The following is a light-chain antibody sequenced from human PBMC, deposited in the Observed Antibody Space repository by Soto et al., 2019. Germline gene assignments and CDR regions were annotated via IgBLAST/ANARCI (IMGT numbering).Light chain of an antibody. V-gene: IGKV3-15*01. J-gene: IGKJ1*01. CDR1: QSVSRN. CDR2: GAS. Sequence: EIVMTQSPATLSVSPGERATLSCRASQSVSRNLAWYQQKPGQAPRLLIYGASTRANGIPARFSGSGSGTELTLTISSLQSEDFAVYYCQQYNNWPRWTFGQGTKVDIK. CDR3: QQYNNWPRWT.